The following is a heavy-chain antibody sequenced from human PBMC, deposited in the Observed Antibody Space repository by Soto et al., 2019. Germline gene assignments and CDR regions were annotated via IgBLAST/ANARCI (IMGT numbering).Heavy chain of an antibody. Sequence: QSGGSLRLSCAASGFTFSSYAMSWVRQAPGKGLEWVSAISGSGGSTYYADSVKGRFTISRDNSKNTLYLQMNSLRAEDTAVYYCASVRGYSYGLYYFDYWGQGTLFTVSS. CDR2: ISGSGGST. V-gene: IGHV3-23*01. D-gene: IGHD5-18*01. J-gene: IGHJ4*02. CDR1: GFTFSSYA. CDR3: ASVRGYSYGLYYFDY.